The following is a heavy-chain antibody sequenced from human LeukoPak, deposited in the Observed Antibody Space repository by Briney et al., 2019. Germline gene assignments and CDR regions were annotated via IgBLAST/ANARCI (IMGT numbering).Heavy chain of an antibody. CDR1: GGSISTYY. D-gene: IGHD6-6*01. Sequence: SETLSLTCTVSGGSISTYYWNWIRQPPGKGLEWIGYIYHSGSTNYNPSLQSRVTISVDTSKNQFSLNLNSVTAADTAVYYCARGEAARLHFQNWGQGTLVTVSS. J-gene: IGHJ1*01. CDR3: ARGEAARLHFQN. V-gene: IGHV4-59*01. CDR2: IYHSGST.